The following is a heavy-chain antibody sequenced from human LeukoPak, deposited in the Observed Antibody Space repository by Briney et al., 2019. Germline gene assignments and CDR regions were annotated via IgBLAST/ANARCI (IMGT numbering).Heavy chain of an antibody. V-gene: IGHV3-48*03. CDR3: ARDPQLRWGLEYYFDY. CDR2: ISRSGSTI. D-gene: IGHD3-3*01. J-gene: IGHJ4*02. CDR1: GFTFSSYE. Sequence: GGSLRLSCAASGFTFSSYEMNWVRQAPGKGLEWVSYISRSGSTIYYADSVKGRFTISRDNAKNSLYLQMNSLRAEDTAVYYCARDPQLRWGLEYYFDYWGQGTLVTVSS.